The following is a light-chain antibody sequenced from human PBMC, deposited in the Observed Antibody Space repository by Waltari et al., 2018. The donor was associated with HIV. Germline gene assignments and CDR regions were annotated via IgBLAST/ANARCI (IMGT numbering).Light chain of an antibody. J-gene: IGKJ2*01. CDR1: QSVSSD. V-gene: IGKV3-15*01. Sequence: EIVMTQSPASLSVSPGERVTLSCRASQSVSSDLAWYQQKPGQVTRLLIYDASTRATGIPTRFSGIGSGTEFTLTISSLQSEDFAVYYCQQYINWPPYTFGQGTKLQIK. CDR2: DAS. CDR3: QQYINWPPYT.